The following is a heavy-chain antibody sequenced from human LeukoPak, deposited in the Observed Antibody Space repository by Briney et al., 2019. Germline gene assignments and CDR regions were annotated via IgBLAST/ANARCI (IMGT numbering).Heavy chain of an antibody. V-gene: IGHV3-21*04. D-gene: IGHD1-26*01. CDR1: GFTFSSYS. J-gene: IGHJ4*02. CDR2: ISSSSSYT. Sequence: GGSLRLSCAASGFTFSSYSMNWVRQAPGKGLEWVSSISSSSSYTYYADSVKGRFTISRDNSKNTLYLQMNSLRAEDTALYFCAKKAQYNGNYPLDYWGQGTLVTVSS. CDR3: AKKAQYNGNYPLDY.